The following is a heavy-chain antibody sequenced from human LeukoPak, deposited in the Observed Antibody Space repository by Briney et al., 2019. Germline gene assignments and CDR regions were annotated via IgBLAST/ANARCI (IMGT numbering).Heavy chain of an antibody. V-gene: IGHV1-69*05. CDR3: ARDLTDRDGYNSNWFDP. CDR2: IIPIFGTA. Sequence: SVKVSCKASGGTFSSYAISWVRQAPGQGLEWMGRIIPIFGTANYAQKFQGRVTITTDVSTSTAYMELSSLRSEDTAVYYCARDLTDRDGYNSNWFDPWGQGTLVTVSS. D-gene: IGHD5-24*01. J-gene: IGHJ5*02. CDR1: GGTFSSYA.